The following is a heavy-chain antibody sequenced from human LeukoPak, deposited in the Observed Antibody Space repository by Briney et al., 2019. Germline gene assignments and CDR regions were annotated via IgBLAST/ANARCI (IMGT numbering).Heavy chain of an antibody. CDR3: ARNGDYSSSSLLNWFDP. D-gene: IGHD4-17*01. CDR1: GGSISSGGYY. J-gene: IGHJ5*02. V-gene: IGHV4-31*03. CDR2: IYYSGST. Sequence: PSETLSLTCTVSGGSISSGGYYWSWIRQHPGKGLEWIGYIYYSGSTYYNPSLKSRVTISVDTSKNQFSLKLSSVTAADTAVYYCARNGDYSSSSLLNWFDPWGQGTLVTVSS.